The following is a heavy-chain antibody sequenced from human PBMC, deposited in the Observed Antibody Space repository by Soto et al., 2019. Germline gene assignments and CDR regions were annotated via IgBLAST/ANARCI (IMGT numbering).Heavy chain of an antibody. V-gene: IGHV1-3*01. CDR2: INAGNGNT. CDR3: ARAGLDFWRGYTNWFDP. Sequence: ASVKVSCKASGYTFTSYAMHWVRQAPGQRLEWMGWINAGNGNTKYSQKFQGRVTITRDTSASTAYMELSSLRSEDTAVYYCARAGLDFWRGYTNWFDPWGQGTLVNVSS. CDR1: GYTFTSYA. D-gene: IGHD3-3*01. J-gene: IGHJ5*02.